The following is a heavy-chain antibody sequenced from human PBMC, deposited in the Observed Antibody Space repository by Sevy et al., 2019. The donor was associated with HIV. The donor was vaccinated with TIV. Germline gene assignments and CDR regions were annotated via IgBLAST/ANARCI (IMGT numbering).Heavy chain of an antibody. CDR1: GYTLTELS. J-gene: IGHJ4*02. CDR3: ATTKDYYDSSGYPFDY. V-gene: IGHV1-24*01. Sequence: ASVKVSCKVSGYTLTELSMHWVRQAPGKGLAWMGTLDLEDDETIYAQKFQGRVTMTEDTSTDTAYMELSSLRSEDAAVDYCATTKDYYDSSGYPFDYWGQGTLVTVSS. D-gene: IGHD3-22*01. CDR2: LDLEDDET.